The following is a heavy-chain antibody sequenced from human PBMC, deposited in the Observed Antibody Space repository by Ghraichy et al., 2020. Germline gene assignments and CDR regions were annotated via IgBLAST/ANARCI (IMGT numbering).Heavy chain of an antibody. CDR3: ARGGAIVATFYYHFSDEYQGGRHPFLY. CDR2: ISSSSSTI. Sequence: GGSLRLSCAASGFTFSSYSMNWVRQAPGKGLEWVSYISSSSSTIYYADSVKGRFTISRDNAKNSLYLQMNSLRDEDTAVYYCARGGAIVATFYYHFSDEYQGGRHPFLYWGQGTLVTVSS. D-gene: IGHD5-12*01. V-gene: IGHV3-48*02. CDR1: GFTFSSYS. J-gene: IGHJ4*02.